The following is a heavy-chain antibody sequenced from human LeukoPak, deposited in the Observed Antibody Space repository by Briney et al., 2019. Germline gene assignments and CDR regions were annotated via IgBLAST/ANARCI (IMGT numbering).Heavy chain of an antibody. Sequence: SETLSLTCTVSGASFNSDDQYWNWIRQSPGKVLEWIGSIHPSGMLYNRPSLEIRVTMSRDTSKNQFSLNLNPVTAADTAVYFCSRGLDSRKLGYWGQGILVTVSS. CDR2: IHPSGML. CDR1: GASFNSDDQY. CDR3: SRGLDSRKLGY. V-gene: IGHV4-31*03. J-gene: IGHJ4*02. D-gene: IGHD3-22*01.